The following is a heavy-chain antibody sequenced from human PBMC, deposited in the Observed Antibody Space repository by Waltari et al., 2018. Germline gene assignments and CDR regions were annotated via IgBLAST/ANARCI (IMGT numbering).Heavy chain of an antibody. CDR3: AHHRGGGNSAVLDY. V-gene: IGHV2-5*01. CDR1: GFSLITRAVG. Sequence: QITLKESGPTLVKPTQTLPLTCRFSGFSLITRAVGVGWIRQPPGKALEWLAVIYWNDDKRYSPSLNSRLTITKDTSKNQVVLTMTNMDPVDTATYYCAHHRGGGNSAVLDYWGQGTLVTVSS. J-gene: IGHJ4*02. CDR2: IYWNDDK. D-gene: IGHD2-21*02.